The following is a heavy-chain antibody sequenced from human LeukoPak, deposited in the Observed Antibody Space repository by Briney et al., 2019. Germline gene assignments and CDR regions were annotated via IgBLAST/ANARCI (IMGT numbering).Heavy chain of an antibody. D-gene: IGHD1-26*01. Sequence: GGSLRLSCAASGFTFSSYAMSWVRQAPGKGLEWVSAISGSGGSTYYADSVKGRFTISRDNSKNTLYLQMNSLRAEDTAVYYCAKGGWREPVGWDYFDYWGQGTLVTVSS. CDR1: GFTFSSYA. V-gene: IGHV3-23*01. CDR3: AKGGWREPVGWDYFDY. CDR2: ISGSGGST. J-gene: IGHJ4*02.